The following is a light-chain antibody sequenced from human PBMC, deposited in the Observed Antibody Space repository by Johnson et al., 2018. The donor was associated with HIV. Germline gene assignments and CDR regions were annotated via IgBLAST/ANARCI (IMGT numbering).Light chain of an antibody. CDR3: ATWDSSLSVYV. CDR2: DNS. V-gene: IGLV1-51*01. J-gene: IGLJ1*01. Sequence: QSVLTQPPSVSAAPGQKVTISCSGSSSNIGNNYVSWYQQLPGTAPKLLIYDNSKRPSGIPDRFSGSTSGTSATLVITGLQPGDEADYHCATWDSSLSVYVFGTGTKVTVL. CDR1: SSNIGNNY.